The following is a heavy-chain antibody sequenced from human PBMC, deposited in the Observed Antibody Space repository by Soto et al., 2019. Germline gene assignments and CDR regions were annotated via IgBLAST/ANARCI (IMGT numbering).Heavy chain of an antibody. CDR3: ARDRRIAVAGTGWFDP. J-gene: IGHJ5*02. V-gene: IGHV3-30-3*01. CDR1: GFTFNSYA. D-gene: IGHD6-19*01. CDR2: ISYDGNHK. Sequence: QAQLVESGGGVVQPGTSLRLSCATSGFTFNSYAMQWVRQAPDKGLEWVSIISYDGNHKFYADSVKGRFTISRDNSKNTLYLVMNSLRPEDTAVYYCARDRRIAVAGTGWFDPWGHGTLVTVSS.